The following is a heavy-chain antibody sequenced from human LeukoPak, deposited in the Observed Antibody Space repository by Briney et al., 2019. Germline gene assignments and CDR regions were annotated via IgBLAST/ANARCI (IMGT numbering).Heavy chain of an antibody. CDR1: GFTFSSYG. Sequence: GGSLRLSCAASGFTFSSYGMHWVRQAPGKGLEWMAFISYDGSNKYYADSVKGRFTISRDNSKNTLYLQMNSLRAEDTAVYYCAKDPSTGYSSSWYVYWGQGTLVTVSS. D-gene: IGHD6-13*01. CDR3: AKDPSTGYSSSWYVY. CDR2: ISYDGSNK. J-gene: IGHJ4*02. V-gene: IGHV3-30*18.